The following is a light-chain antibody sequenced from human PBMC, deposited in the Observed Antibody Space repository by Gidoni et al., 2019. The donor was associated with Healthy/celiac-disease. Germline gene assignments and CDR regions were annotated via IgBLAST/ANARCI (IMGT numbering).Light chain of an antibody. CDR3: QQRSNWPPEYT. CDR1: QSVSSY. V-gene: IGKV3-11*01. Sequence: ELVLPHSPATLSLSPGERATRSCRASQSVSSYLAWYQQKPGQAPRLLIYDASNRATGIPARFSGSGSGTDFTLTISSLEPEDFAVYYCQQRSNWPPEYTFGQGTKLEIK. J-gene: IGKJ2*01. CDR2: DAS.